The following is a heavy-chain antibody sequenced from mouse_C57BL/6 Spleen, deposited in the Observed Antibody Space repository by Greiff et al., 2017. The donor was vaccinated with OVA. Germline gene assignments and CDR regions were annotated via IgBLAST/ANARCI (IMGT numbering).Heavy chain of an antibody. V-gene: IGHV1-42*01. J-gene: IGHJ2*01. CDR1: GYSFTGYY. CDR3: ARSAYYSNSKGYYFDY. CDR2: INPSTGGT. D-gene: IGHD2-5*01. Sequence: EVQLQQSGPELVKPGASVKISCKASGYSFTGYYMNWVKQSPEKSLEWIGEINPSTGGTTYNQKFKAKATLTVDKSSSTAYMQLKSLTSEDSAVYYCARSAYYSNSKGYYFDYWGQGTTLTVSS.